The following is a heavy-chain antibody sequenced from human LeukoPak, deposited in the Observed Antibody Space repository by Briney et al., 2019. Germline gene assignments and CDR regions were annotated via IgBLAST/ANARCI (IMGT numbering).Heavy chain of an antibody. D-gene: IGHD5-24*01. CDR2: IYYSGST. V-gene: IGHV4-59*01. CDR3: ARDRRDGYSDYYYGMDV. Sequence: KPSETLSLPCTVSGRSISSYYWSWLRQPPGKGLEWCAYIYYSGSTNYNPSLKRLVTISVVSCKNQFSLKLSSVTAADTAVYYCARDRRDGYSDYYYGMDVWGQGTTVTVSS. CDR1: GRSISSYY. J-gene: IGHJ6*02.